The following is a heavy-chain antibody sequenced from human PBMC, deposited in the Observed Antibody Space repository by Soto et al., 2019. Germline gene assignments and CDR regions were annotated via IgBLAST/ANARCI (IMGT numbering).Heavy chain of an antibody. CDR3: ATVTATSSGYLPPPL. J-gene: IGHJ4*02. V-gene: IGHV1-24*01. Sequence: ASVKVSCKVSGYTLTELSMHWVRQAPGKGLEWMGGFDPEDGETIYAQKFQGRATMTEDTSTDTAYMELSSLRSEDTAVYYCATVTATSSGYLPPPLWGQGTLVTVSS. D-gene: IGHD3-22*01. CDR1: GYTLTELS. CDR2: FDPEDGET.